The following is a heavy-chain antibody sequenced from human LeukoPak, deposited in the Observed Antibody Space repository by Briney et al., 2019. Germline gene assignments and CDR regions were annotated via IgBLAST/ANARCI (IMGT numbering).Heavy chain of an antibody. D-gene: IGHD5-18*01. J-gene: IGHJ4*02. V-gene: IGHV3-23*01. Sequence: GGSLRLSCAASGFPFDNYGMAWVRQAPGKGLEWVSAISGSGGSTYYADSVKGRFTISRDNSKNTLYLQMNSLRAEDTAVYYCAKDFRSSGYSYGYDYWGQGTLVTVSS. CDR1: GFPFDNYG. CDR3: AKDFRSSGYSYGYDY. CDR2: ISGSGGST.